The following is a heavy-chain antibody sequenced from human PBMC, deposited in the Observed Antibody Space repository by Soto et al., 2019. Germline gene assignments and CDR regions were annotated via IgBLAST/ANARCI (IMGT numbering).Heavy chain of an antibody. D-gene: IGHD1-26*01. CDR1: ESTVRRDW. Sequence: EVHLVESGRGLVQTGGSLRLSCAISESTVRRDWMNWVRQAPGKGLEWVAHTNQDGSEKYYVDSVKGRFTITRDNAKNTLYLQMNSLRVGDTAMYYCSGGVGDAFWGQGTLVTVSS. V-gene: IGHV3-7*04. CDR2: TNQDGSEK. CDR3: SGGVGDAF. J-gene: IGHJ4*02.